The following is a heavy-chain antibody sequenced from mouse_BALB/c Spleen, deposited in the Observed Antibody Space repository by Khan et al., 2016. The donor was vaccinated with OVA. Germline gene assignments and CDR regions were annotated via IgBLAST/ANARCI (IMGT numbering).Heavy chain of an antibody. J-gene: IGHJ3*01. CDR2: INPSTGYT. CDR3: ANHGSSSAWFAY. D-gene: IGHD1-1*01. Sequence: QVQLKQSGAELVKPGASVKMSCKASDYTFTTYWTHWVKQRPGQGLEWIGYINPSTGYTEYNQKFKDKATLTADKSSSTAYMQLSSLTSEDTAVYYCANHGSSSAWFAYWGQGTLVTVSA. V-gene: IGHV1-7*01. CDR1: DYTFTTYW.